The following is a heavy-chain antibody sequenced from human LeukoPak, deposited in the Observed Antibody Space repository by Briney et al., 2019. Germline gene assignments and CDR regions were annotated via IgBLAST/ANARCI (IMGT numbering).Heavy chain of an antibody. CDR2: IYYSGST. Sequence: PSQTLSLTCTVSGGSISSGDYYWRWIRKPPGKGLEWIGYIYYSGSTYYNPSLKSRVTMSVDTSKNQFSLKLSSVTAADTAVYYCARVGLWFGELSGPLDYWGQGTLVTVSS. CDR3: ARVGLWFGELSGPLDY. CDR1: GGSISSGDYY. V-gene: IGHV4-30-4*01. D-gene: IGHD3-10*01. J-gene: IGHJ4*02.